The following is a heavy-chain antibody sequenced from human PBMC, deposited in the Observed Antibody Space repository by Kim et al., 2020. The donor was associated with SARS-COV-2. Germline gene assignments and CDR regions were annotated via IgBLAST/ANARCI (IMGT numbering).Heavy chain of an antibody. Sequence: GGSLRLSCAASGFTFSSYAMSWVRQAPGKGLEWVSAISGSGGSTYYADSVKGRFTISRDNSKNTLYLQMNSLRAEDTAVYYCAASHPRTVTTVTAPWFDPWGQGTLVTVSS. CDR2: ISGSGGST. J-gene: IGHJ5*02. CDR3: AASHPRTVTTVTAPWFDP. V-gene: IGHV3-23*01. CDR1: GFTFSSYA. D-gene: IGHD4-4*01.